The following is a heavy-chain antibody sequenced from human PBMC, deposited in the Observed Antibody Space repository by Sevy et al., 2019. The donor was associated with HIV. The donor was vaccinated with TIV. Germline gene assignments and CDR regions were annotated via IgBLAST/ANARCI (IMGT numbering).Heavy chain of an antibody. CDR3: ATAREYYQDSSGYLDF. CDR1: GYRLIEVS. Sequence: ASVKVSCKVAGYRLIEVSMHWVRQAPGKGLEWMGHLDPEDGETIYAQKFQGRVTMTEDTSTDTAYMEVSSLRSEDTAVYYCATAREYYQDSSGYLDFWGQGTLVTVSS. J-gene: IGHJ4*02. D-gene: IGHD3-22*01. CDR2: LDPEDGET. V-gene: IGHV1-24*01.